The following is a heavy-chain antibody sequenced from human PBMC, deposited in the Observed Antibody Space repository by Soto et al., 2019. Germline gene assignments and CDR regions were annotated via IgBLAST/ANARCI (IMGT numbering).Heavy chain of an antibody. CDR3: ARAVVVVPAAMDRYYYYYGMDV. J-gene: IGHJ6*02. V-gene: IGHV4-31*03. CDR1: GGSISSGGYY. D-gene: IGHD2-2*01. Sequence: QVQLQESGPGLVKPSQTLSLTCTVSGGSISSGGYYWSWIRQHPGKGLEWIGYIYYSGSTYYNPSLKSRVTISVDTSKNQFSLKLSSVTAADTVVYYCARAVVVVPAAMDRYYYYYGMDVWGQGTTVTVSS. CDR2: IYYSGST.